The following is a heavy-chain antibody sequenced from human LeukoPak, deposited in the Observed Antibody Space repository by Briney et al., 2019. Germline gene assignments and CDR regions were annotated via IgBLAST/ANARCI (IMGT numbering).Heavy chain of an antibody. CDR1: GGSLSSYY. Sequence: SETLSLTCAVSGGSLSSYYWGWIRQPPGKGLEWIGGIYYSGSTYYNPSLKSRVTISVDTSKNQFSLKLSSVTAADTAVYYCARVRMGSGYGWFDPWGQGTLVTVSS. CDR2: IYYSGST. CDR3: ARVRMGSGYGWFDP. D-gene: IGHD3-22*01. V-gene: IGHV4-39*07. J-gene: IGHJ5*02.